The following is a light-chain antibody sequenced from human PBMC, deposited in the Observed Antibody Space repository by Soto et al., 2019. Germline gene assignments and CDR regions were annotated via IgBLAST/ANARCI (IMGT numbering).Light chain of an antibody. J-gene: IGKJ5*01. CDR1: QSVSSN. Sequence: THSAAALSLSQAERSTLSCRASQSVSSNLAWYQQKPGQAPRLLIYGASTRATGIPDRFSGSGSGTDFTLTINSLETEAFAVYHCQQYGSSITFGQGTRLEI. CDR2: GAS. CDR3: QQYGSSIT. V-gene: IGKV3-20*01.